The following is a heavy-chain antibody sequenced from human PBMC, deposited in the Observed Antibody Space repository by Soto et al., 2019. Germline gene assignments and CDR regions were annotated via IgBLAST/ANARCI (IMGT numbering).Heavy chain of an antibody. D-gene: IGHD2-15*01. Sequence: QVQLVQSGAEVKKPGASVKLSCKASGYTFTAYSMHWVRQAPGQGPEWMGWINAGNGDTKYSQKFLGRVAITRDTPASTVDMEQSSLPLEDTAVYVCARDPHSCRPYYLDAWGQGTLVTVSS. V-gene: IGHV1-3*01. CDR1: GYTFTAYS. CDR2: INAGNGDT. CDR3: ARDPHSCRPYYLDA. J-gene: IGHJ4*02.